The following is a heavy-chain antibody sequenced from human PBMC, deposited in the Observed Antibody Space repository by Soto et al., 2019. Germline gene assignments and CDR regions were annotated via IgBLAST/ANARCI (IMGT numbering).Heavy chain of an antibody. CDR2: ISGTGGTT. J-gene: IGHJ4*02. CDR1: GFTFSSFH. CDR3: AKGVKSTVVRAYDY. V-gene: IGHV3-23*01. D-gene: IGHD2-15*01. Sequence: GGSLRLSCAASGFTFSSFHMNWVRQAPGKGPEWVSVISGTGGTTYYADSVKGRFTISRDNSKNTLYLQMNSLRAEDTAVYYWAKGVKSTVVRAYDYWGQGTLVTVSS.